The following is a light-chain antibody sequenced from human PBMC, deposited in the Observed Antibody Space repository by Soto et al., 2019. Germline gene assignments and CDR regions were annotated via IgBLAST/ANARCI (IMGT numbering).Light chain of an antibody. V-gene: IGKV3-20*01. J-gene: IGKJ1*01. CDR1: QSVSSSY. Sequence: EIVLTQSPGTLSLSPGERATLSCRASQSVSSSYLAWYQQKPGQAPRLLMYGASSRATGIPDRCSGSGSGTDFTLTISRLEPEDFAVYYCQQYGSSPPWTFGQGTKVEIK. CDR3: QQYGSSPPWT. CDR2: GAS.